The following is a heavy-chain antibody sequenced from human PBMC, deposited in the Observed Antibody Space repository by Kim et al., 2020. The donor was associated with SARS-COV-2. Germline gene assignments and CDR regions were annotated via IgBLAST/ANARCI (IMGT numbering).Heavy chain of an antibody. V-gene: IGHV3-23*01. CDR2: ISGSGGST. Sequence: GGSLRLSCAASGFTFSSYVMSWFRQAPGKGLEWVAVISGSGGSTYYADSVTGRFTISRDNSKSTLYLQMNSLRAEDTAVYYCAKDQPTVTPRVAFDIWGQGAMVTVSS. CDR1: GFTFSSYV. CDR3: AKDQPTVTPRVAFDI. D-gene: IGHD4-17*01. J-gene: IGHJ3*02.